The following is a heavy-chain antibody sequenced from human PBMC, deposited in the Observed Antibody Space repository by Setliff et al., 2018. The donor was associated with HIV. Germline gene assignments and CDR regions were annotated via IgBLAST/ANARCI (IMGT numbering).Heavy chain of an antibody. CDR2: IYPDDFDT. D-gene: IGHD2-15*01. J-gene: IGHJ4*02. Sequence: GESLKISCTGSGYSFSRHWIAWVRQMPGKGLEWMGIIYPDDFDTRYSPSFEGHVTISADKSLNTAYLQWSSLKASDTAVYYCARDLRSSHGSPNYFDYWGRGALVTVSS. CDR1: GYSFSRHW. CDR3: ARDLRSSHGSPNYFDY. V-gene: IGHV5-51*01.